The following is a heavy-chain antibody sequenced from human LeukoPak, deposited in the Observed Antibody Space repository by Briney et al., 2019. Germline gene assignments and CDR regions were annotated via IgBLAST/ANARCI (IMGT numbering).Heavy chain of an antibody. CDR2: INEDGSQK. CDR3: ARNKLGFSEKYMDV. D-gene: IGHD7-27*01. J-gene: IGHJ6*03. Sequence: GGSLRLSCAGFGFTFSNFWMSWVRQAPGKGLEYVASINEDGSQKSYVDSVKGRFTISRDNAKNSLCLQMNSLRAEDTAVYYCARNKLGFSEKYMDVWGKGTTVTISS. CDR1: GFTFSNFW. V-gene: IGHV3-7*01.